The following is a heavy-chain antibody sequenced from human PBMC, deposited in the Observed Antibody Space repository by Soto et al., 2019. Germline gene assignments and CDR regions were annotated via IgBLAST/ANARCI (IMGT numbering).Heavy chain of an antibody. V-gene: IGHV3-73*01. CDR1: GFTFSGSA. CDR2: IRSKANSYAT. CDR3: TRIYSSSSFFAFDI. J-gene: IGHJ3*02. D-gene: IGHD6-6*01. Sequence: GGSLRLSCAASGFTFSGSAMHWVRQASGKGLEWVGRIRSKANSYATAYAASVKGRCTISRDDSKNTAYLQMNSLKTEDTAVYYCTRIYSSSSFFAFDIWGQGTMVTVSS.